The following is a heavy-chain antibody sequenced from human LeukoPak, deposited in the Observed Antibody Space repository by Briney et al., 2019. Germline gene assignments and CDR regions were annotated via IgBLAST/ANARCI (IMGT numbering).Heavy chain of an antibody. CDR1: GFTFSSYW. V-gene: IGHV3-74*01. CDR2: INSDGSST. CDR3: ARDKDIVVVLDY. D-gene: IGHD2-2*01. J-gene: IGHJ4*02. Sequence: GGSLRLSCAASGFTFSSYWMHWVRQAPGKGLVWVTRINSDGSSTSYADSVKGRFTISRDNAKNTLYLQMNSLRAEDTAVYYCARDKDIVVVLDYWGQGTLVTVSS.